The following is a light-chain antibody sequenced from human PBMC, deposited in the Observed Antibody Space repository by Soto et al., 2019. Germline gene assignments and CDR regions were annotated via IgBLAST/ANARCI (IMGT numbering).Light chain of an antibody. V-gene: IGLV1-51*01. CDR3: GTWDDRLNGYV. Sequence: QSALTQPPSVSAAPGQKGTISCSGGRSNIGDNSVSWYQQLPGEAPKLLIDDNDLRPSGIPDRFSGSRSGTSATLAITGLQTGDEADYYCGTWDDRLNGYVFGTGTKVTVL. J-gene: IGLJ1*01. CDR2: DND. CDR1: RSNIGDNS.